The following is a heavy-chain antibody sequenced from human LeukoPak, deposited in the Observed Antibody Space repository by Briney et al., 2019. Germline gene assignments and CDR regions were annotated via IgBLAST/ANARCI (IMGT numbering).Heavy chain of an antibody. V-gene: IGHV4-39*07. J-gene: IGHJ4*02. CDR3: ARGSVPAFSVDY. D-gene: IGHD2-2*01. CDR1: GGSIYTGDYY. Sequence: SETLSLICTVSGGSIYTGDYYWAWLRQPPGKGLEWIGSLFYSGNMYYNPSLKSRVTISVDTSKNQFSLKLSSVTAADTAVYYCARGSVPAFSVDYWGQGTLITVSS. CDR2: LFYSGNM.